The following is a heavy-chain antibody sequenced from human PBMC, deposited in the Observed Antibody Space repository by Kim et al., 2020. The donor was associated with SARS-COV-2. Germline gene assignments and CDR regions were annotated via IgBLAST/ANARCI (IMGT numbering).Heavy chain of an antibody. CDR1: GFTFTSSA. V-gene: IGHV1-58*02. CDR2: IVVGSGNT. D-gene: IGHD2-2*02. Sequence: SVKVSCKASGFTFTSSAMQWVRQARGQRLEWIGWIVVGSGNTNYAQKFQERVTITRDMSTSTAYMELSSLRSEDTAVYYCAADRAGYCSSTSCYNSRFDPWGQGTLVTVSS. CDR3: AADRAGYCSSTSCYNSRFDP. J-gene: IGHJ5*02.